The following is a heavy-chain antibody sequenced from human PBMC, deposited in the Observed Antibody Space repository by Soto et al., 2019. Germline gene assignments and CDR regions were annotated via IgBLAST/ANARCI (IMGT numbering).Heavy chain of an antibody. J-gene: IGHJ4*02. CDR1: GYTLTELS. Sequence: ASVKVSCKVSGYTLTELSMHWVRQAPGKGLEWMGGFDPEDGETIYAQKFQGRVTMTEDTSTDTAYMELSSLRSEDTAVYYCATALGQWELPYFDYWGQGTLVTVSS. CDR2: FDPEDGET. CDR3: ATALGQWELPYFDY. D-gene: IGHD1-26*01. V-gene: IGHV1-24*01.